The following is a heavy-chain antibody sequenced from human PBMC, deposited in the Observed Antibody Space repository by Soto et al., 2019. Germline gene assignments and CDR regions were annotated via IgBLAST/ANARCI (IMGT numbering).Heavy chain of an antibody. CDR1: GGSITTGNFQ. CDR2: IHYSGST. V-gene: IGHV4-31*03. CDR3: AREPRRFRTLDY. Sequence: QVQLQESGPGLVKTSQTLSLTCTVSGGSITTGNFQWSWIRQHPGNGLESIGYIHYSGSTSYNPSLKSRATISADTSKNQFSLNLNSVTSADTAVYYCAREPRRFRTLDYWGRGTMVTVS. J-gene: IGHJ4*02.